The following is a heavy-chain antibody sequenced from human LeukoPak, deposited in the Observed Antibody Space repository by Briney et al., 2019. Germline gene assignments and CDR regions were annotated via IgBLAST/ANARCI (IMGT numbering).Heavy chain of an antibody. CDR1: GYTFTSYY. CDR3: ARDRIAAAGDPYYYYYMDV. CDR2: INPSGGTT. V-gene: IGHV1-46*01. J-gene: IGHJ6*03. D-gene: IGHD6-13*01. Sequence: ASVKVSCKASGYTFTSYYIHWVRQAPGQGLEWMGIINPSGGTTSYAQKFQGRVTMTRDMSTSTVYMELSSLRSEDTAVYYCARDRIAAAGDPYYYYYMDVWGKGTTVTISS.